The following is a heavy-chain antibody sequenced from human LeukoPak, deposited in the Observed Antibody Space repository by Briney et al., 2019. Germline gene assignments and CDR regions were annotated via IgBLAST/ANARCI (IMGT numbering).Heavy chain of an antibody. V-gene: IGHV4-59*12. CDR2: IYYSGST. J-gene: IGHJ5*02. Sequence: PSETLSLTCTVSGGSISSYYWSWIRQPPGKGLEWIGYIYYSGSTNYNPSLKSRVTISVDTSKNQFSLKLNSVTAADTAVYYCARDDLSPYGSGSYYPNWFDPWGQGTLVTVSS. CDR3: ARDDLSPYGSGSYYPNWFDP. CDR1: GGSISSYY. D-gene: IGHD3-10*01.